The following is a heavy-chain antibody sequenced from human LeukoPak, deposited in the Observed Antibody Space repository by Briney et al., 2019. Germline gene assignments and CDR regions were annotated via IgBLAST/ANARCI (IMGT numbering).Heavy chain of an antibody. CDR1: GYSFSNYW. J-gene: IGHJ4*02. Sequence: GESLKISCKGSGYSFSNYWIGWVRQVPGKGLEWMGIIYPADSDTRYSPSFQGQVTISADKSITTAYLHWSSLQASDTAMYYCARRASAYDSSGYHFDYWGQGTLVTVSS. CDR3: ARRASAYDSSGYHFDY. V-gene: IGHV5-51*01. CDR2: IYPADSDT. D-gene: IGHD3-22*01.